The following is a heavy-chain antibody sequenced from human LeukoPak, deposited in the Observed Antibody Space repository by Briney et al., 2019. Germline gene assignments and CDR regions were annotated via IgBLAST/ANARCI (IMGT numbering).Heavy chain of an antibody. J-gene: IGHJ6*03. CDR2: ISGSGGST. Sequence: GGSLRLSCAASGFTFSSYAMSWVRQAPGKGVEWVSAISGSGGSTYYADSVKGRFTISRDNAKNSLYLQMNSLRAEDTAVYYCAREGWGPYSNYYYYMDVWGKGTTVTVSS. V-gene: IGHV3-23*01. D-gene: IGHD4-11*01. CDR1: GFTFSSYA. CDR3: AREGWGPYSNYYYYMDV.